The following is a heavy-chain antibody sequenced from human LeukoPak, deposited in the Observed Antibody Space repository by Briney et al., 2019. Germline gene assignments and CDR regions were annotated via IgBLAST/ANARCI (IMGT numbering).Heavy chain of an antibody. J-gene: IGHJ6*03. D-gene: IGHD2-8*01. Sequence: SETLSLTCTVSGGSISSSSYYWGWIRQPPGKGLEWIGSIYYSGITYYNPSLKSRVTISVDTSKNQFSLKLSSVTAADTAVYYCARGYCTNGVCYFPYYYYYMDVWGKGTTVTVSS. CDR1: GGSISSSSYY. CDR2: IYYSGIT. CDR3: ARGYCTNGVCYFPYYYYYMDV. V-gene: IGHV4-39*01.